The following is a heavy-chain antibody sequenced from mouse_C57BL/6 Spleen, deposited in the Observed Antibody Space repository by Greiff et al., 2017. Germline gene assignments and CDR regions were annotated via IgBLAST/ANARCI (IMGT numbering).Heavy chain of an antibody. CDR3: AREGYSKGPYYYAMDY. CDR2: ILPGSGST. V-gene: IGHV1-9*01. CDR1: GYTFTGYW. J-gene: IGHJ4*01. D-gene: IGHD2-5*01. Sequence: QVQLKQSGAELMKPGASVKLSCKATGYTFTGYWIEWVKQRPGHGLEWIGEILPGSGSTNYNEKFKGKATFTADTSSNTAYMQLSSLTTEDSAIYYCAREGYSKGPYYYAMDYWGQGTSVTVSS.